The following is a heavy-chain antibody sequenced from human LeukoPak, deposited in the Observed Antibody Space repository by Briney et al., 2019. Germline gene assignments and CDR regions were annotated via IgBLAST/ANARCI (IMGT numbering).Heavy chain of an antibody. CDR3: ARAPDTEWELLRGYYFDY. Sequence: GGSLRLSCAASGFTFSSYAMHWVRQAPGKGLEWVAVISYDGSNKYYADSVKGRFTISRDNSKNTLYLQMNSLRAEDTAVYYCARAPDTEWELLRGYYFDYWGQGTQVTVSS. V-gene: IGHV3-30*04. CDR2: ISYDGSNK. J-gene: IGHJ4*02. D-gene: IGHD1-26*01. CDR1: GFTFSSYA.